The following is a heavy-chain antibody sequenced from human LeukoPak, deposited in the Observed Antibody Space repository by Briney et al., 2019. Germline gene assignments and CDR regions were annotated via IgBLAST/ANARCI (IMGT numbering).Heavy chain of an antibody. CDR2: IYYSGST. J-gene: IGHJ4*02. Sequence: SETLSLTCAVSGGSITSGSYYWSWIRQPPGKGLEWIGSIYYSGSTYYNPSLKSRVTISVDMSTNHMSLMLSSVTAADTAVYYCARSTGYSSTTPFDYWGQGILVTVSS. D-gene: IGHD5-24*01. V-gene: IGHV4-39*02. CDR1: GGSITSGSYY. CDR3: ARSTGYSSTTPFDY.